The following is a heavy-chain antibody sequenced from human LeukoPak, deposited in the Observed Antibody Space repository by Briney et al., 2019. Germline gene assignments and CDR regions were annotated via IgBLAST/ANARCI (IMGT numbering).Heavy chain of an antibody. Sequence: SETLSPTCTVSGGSISSYYWSWIRQPPGKGLEWSGYIYYSGSTNYNPSLKSRVTISVDTSKNQFSLKLSSVTAADTAVYYCARERYGSGSYYTDYWGQGTLVTVSS. CDR3: ARERYGSGSYYTDY. D-gene: IGHD3-10*01. CDR2: IYYSGST. CDR1: GGSISSYY. V-gene: IGHV4-59*01. J-gene: IGHJ4*02.